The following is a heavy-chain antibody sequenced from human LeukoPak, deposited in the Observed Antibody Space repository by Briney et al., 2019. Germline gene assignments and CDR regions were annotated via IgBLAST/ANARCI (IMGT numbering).Heavy chain of an antibody. J-gene: IGHJ3*02. Sequence: PGGSLRLSCAASGLTFSSYWMSWVRQAPGKGLGGVANIKQDGSEKYYVDSVKGRFTISRDNAKNSLYLQMNSLRAEDTAVYYCAREAIFGVVIIHDAFDIWGQGTMVTVSS. V-gene: IGHV3-7*01. CDR3: AREAIFGVVIIHDAFDI. CDR2: IKQDGSEK. CDR1: GLTFSSYW. D-gene: IGHD3-3*01.